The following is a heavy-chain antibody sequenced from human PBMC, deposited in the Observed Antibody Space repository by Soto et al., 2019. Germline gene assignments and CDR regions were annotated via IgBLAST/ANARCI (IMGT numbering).Heavy chain of an antibody. CDR1: GGSICRGGYS. CDR3: ARDQLEGNWFDP. CDR2: IYHSGST. Sequence: SVTLSLTCAVSGGSICRGGYSLNWIRQPPGKGLEWIGYIYHSGSTLYNPSLKSRVTISIDKSKNQFSLKLSSVTAADTAVYYCARDQLEGNWFDPWGQGTLVTVSS. V-gene: IGHV4-30-2*01. J-gene: IGHJ5*02. D-gene: IGHD1-1*01.